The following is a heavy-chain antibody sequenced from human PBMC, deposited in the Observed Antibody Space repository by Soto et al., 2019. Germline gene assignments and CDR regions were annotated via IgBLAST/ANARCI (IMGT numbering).Heavy chain of an antibody. V-gene: IGHV1-46*03. CDR2: INPSGGST. CDR1: GYTFTSYY. Sequence: VSVKVSCKASGYTFTSYYMHWVRQAPGQGLEWMGIINPSGGSTSYAQKFQGRVTMTRDTSTSTVYMELSSLRSEDTAVYYCARVLKPHYDFWSGYYGHPDYWGQGTLVTVSS. CDR3: ARVLKPHYDFWSGYYGHPDY. J-gene: IGHJ4*02. D-gene: IGHD3-3*01.